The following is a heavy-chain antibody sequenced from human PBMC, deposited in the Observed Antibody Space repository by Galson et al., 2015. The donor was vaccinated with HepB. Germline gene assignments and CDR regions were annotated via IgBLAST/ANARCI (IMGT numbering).Heavy chain of an antibody. CDR3: AAEESNYYGSESSPYYYYGMDV. Sequence: SVKVSCKASGFTFTSSAMQWVRQARGQRLEWIGWIVVGSGNTNYAQKFQERVTITRDMSTSTAYMELSSLRSEDTAVYYCAAEESNYYGSESSPYYYYGMDVWGQGTMVTVSS. D-gene: IGHD3-10*01. CDR2: IVVGSGNT. V-gene: IGHV1-58*02. CDR1: GFTFTSSA. J-gene: IGHJ6*02.